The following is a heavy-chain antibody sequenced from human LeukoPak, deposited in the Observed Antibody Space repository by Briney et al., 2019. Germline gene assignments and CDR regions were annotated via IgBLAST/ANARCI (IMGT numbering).Heavy chain of an antibody. J-gene: IGHJ3*02. D-gene: IGHD6-19*01. Sequence: ASVKVSCKTSGYTFTGYYIHWVRQAPGQGPEWMGWLNTNTGNPTYAQGFTGRFVFSLDTSVSAAYLQINSLKAEDTAVYYCARTIAVPGSDAFDIWGQGTMVTVSS. V-gene: IGHV7-4-1*02. CDR3: ARTIAVPGSDAFDI. CDR1: GYTFTGYY. CDR2: LNTNTGNP.